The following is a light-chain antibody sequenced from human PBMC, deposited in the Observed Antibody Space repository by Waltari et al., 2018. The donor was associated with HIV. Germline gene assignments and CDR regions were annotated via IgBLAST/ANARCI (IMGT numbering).Light chain of an antibody. CDR1: QSLLQSDGRTY. J-gene: IGKJ1*01. Sequence: DIVMTQSPLSLSVTPGQPASISCKSSQSLLQSDGRTYLVWYLQKPGQPPQLLIHEVSNRFSGVPDRFSVSGSGTDFTLKISRVEAEDVGVYYGMQSLQLPRTFGQGTKVEIK. CDR2: EVS. CDR3: MQSLQLPRT. V-gene: IGKV2D-29*01.